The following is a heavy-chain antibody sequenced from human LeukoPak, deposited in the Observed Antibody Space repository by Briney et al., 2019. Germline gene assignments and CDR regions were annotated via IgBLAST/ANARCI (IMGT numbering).Heavy chain of an antibody. CDR1: GFTFTDYF. J-gene: IGHJ4*02. V-gene: IGHV3-7*01. CDR2: IKHNGGEK. D-gene: IGHD3-22*01. CDR3: DRGWRTSGYYLYHFDY. Sequence: GGSLRLSCVASGFTFTDYFMSWVRQAPGKGLEWVASIKHNGGEKYYVDSVKGRFTISRDNAKNSLYLEMSSLILEDTAVSARDRGWRTSGYYLYHFDYWGQGTLVTFAS.